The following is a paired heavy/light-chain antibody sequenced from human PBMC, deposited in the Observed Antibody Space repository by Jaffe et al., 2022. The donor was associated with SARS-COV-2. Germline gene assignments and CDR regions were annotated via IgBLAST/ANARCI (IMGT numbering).Heavy chain of an antibody. Sequence: EVQLLESGGGLVQPGGSLRLSCAASGFTFRNYAMSWVRQAPVKGLEWVSGISGSGGSTYYADSVKGRFTISRDNSKNTLYLQMNSLRAEDTAVYYCAKEPIAAADYNWFDPWGQGALVTVSS. D-gene: IGHD6-13*01. CDR1: GFTFRNYA. V-gene: IGHV3-23*01. J-gene: IGHJ5*02. CDR2: ISGSGGST. CDR3: AKEPIAAADYNWFDP.
Light chain of an antibody. CDR3: QQYYSIPLT. V-gene: IGKV4-1*01. CDR1: QSVLSRSNSKNY. CDR2: WAS. J-gene: IGKJ4*01. Sequence: DIVVTQSPDSLAVSLGERATINCKSSQSVLSRSNSKNYLAWYQQRPGQPPKLLIYWASTRESGVPDRFSGSGSGTDFTLTISSLQAEDVAVYYCQQYYSIPLTFGGGTKVEIK.